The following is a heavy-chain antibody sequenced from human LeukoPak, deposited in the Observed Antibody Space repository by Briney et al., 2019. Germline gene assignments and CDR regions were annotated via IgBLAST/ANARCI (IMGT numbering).Heavy chain of an antibody. CDR3: ARDFRSTGGAI. CDR2: INEDGNAR. CDR1: GFNFKGYW. D-gene: IGHD1-1*01. V-gene: IGHV3-7*01. Sequence: GGSLRLSCEALGFNFKGYWMSWVRQAPGKGLERVANINEDGNARFYVDSVRGRFTISRDNAKNSLYLQMNSLRGEDTSVYYCARDFRSTGGAIWGQGTTVIVSS. J-gene: IGHJ6*02.